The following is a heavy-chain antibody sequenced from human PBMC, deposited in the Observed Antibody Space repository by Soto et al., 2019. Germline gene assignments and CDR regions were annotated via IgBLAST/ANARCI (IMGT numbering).Heavy chain of an antibody. CDR2: IYTSGST. V-gene: IGHV4-4*07. J-gene: IGHJ6*02. Sequence: PSETLSLTCTFSCGSIISYYWSRIRQPAGKGLEWIGRIYTSGSTNYNPSLKSRVTMSVDTSKNQFSLKLSSVTAADTAVYYCARGVEMATIPYYYYYYGMDVWGQGTKVTVSS. D-gene: IGHD5-12*01. CDR1: CGSIISYY. CDR3: ARGVEMATIPYYYYYYGMDV.